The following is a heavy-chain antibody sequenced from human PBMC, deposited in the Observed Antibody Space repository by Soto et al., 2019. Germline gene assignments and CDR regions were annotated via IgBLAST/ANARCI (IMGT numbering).Heavy chain of an antibody. D-gene: IGHD2-2*01. CDR2: IYYSGST. J-gene: IGHJ4*02. Sequence: PSETLSLTCTVSGGSISSYYWSWIRQPPGKRLEWIGYIYYSGSTNYNPSLKSRVTISVDTSKNQFSLKLSSVTVADTAVYYCARHVVPAANYFAYWGQGTLVTVSS. V-gene: IGHV4-59*08. CDR3: ARHVVPAANYFAY. CDR1: GGSISSYY.